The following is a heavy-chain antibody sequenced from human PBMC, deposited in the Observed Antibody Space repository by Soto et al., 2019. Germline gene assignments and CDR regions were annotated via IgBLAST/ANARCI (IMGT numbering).Heavy chain of an antibody. D-gene: IGHD2-8*01. CDR1: GDSIGTTHSY. J-gene: IGHJ4*02. CDR3: ARHEGNGNVWPLDY. Sequence: SETLSLTCTVSGDSIGTTHSYWAWIRQSPGKGLEWIGNIHYSGSTYYMPSLRSRVTLSVDTSKNQFSLRLTSVTAEDTAVYYCARHEGNGNVWPLDYWGQGVLVTVSS. V-gene: IGHV4-39*01. CDR2: IHYSGST.